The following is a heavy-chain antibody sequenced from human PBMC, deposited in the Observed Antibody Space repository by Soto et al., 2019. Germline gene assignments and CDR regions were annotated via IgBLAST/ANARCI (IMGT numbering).Heavy chain of an antibody. Sequence: EVQLLESGGGLVQPGGSLRLSCAASGFTFSSYAMRWVRQAPVKGLEWVSAISGSGDSTYYADSVKGRFTISRDNSKNTLYLQMNSLRDEDTAVYYWARRGSGSYIGHRGQGTMVTVSS. CDR1: GFTFSSYA. CDR2: ISGSGDST. J-gene: IGHJ4*02. D-gene: IGHD1-26*01. V-gene: IGHV3-23*01. CDR3: ARRGSGSYIGH.